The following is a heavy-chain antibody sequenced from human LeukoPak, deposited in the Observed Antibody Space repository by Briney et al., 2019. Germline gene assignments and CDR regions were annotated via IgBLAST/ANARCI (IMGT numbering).Heavy chain of an antibody. V-gene: IGHV4-34*01. CDR3: ARGRDIAAAGPVFDY. CDR2: INHSGST. Sequence: SETLSLTCAVYGGSFSGYYWSWIRQPPGKGLEWIGEINHSGSTNYNPSLKSRVTISVDTSKNQFSLKLSSVTAADTAVYYCARGRDIAAAGPVFDYWGQGTLVTVSS. CDR1: GGSFSGYY. D-gene: IGHD6-13*01. J-gene: IGHJ4*02.